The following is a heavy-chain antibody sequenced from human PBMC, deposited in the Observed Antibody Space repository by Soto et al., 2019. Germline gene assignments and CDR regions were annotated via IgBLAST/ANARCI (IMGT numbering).Heavy chain of an antibody. J-gene: IGHJ4*02. Sequence: QVQLQESGPGLVKPSESLSLTCAVSGGSISSYYWSWIRQPPGKGLEWIGYNSGSTNYNPALKSRVTISVDTSKNQFSLKLTSVTAADTAVYYCARSRYTSGWWTPPFDYWGQGTLVNVSS. CDR2: NSGST. V-gene: IGHV4-59*01. D-gene: IGHD6-19*01. CDR1: GGSISSYY. CDR3: ARSRYTSGWWTPPFDY.